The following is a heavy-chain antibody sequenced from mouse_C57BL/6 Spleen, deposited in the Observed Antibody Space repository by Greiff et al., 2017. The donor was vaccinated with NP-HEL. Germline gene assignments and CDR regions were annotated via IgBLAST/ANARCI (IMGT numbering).Heavy chain of an antibody. J-gene: IGHJ4*01. Sequence: VQGVESGAELARPGASVKLSCKASGYTFTSYGISWVKQRTGQGLEWIGEIYPRSGNTYYNEKFKGKATLTADKSSSTAYMELRSLTSEDSAVYFCARGDLRDYAMDYWGQGTSVTVSS. CDR1: GYTFTSYG. D-gene: IGHD3-3*01. V-gene: IGHV1-81*01. CDR3: ARGDLRDYAMDY. CDR2: IYPRSGNT.